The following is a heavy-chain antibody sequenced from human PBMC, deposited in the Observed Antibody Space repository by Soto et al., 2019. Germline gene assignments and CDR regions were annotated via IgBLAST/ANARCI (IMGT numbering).Heavy chain of an antibody. Sequence: SETLCLTCTVSGDSISSSNYFWSWIRQPPGKGLEWIGEINHSGSTNYNPSLKSRVTISVDTSKNQFSLKLSSVTAADTAVYYCARGPKSPFIVVVPAAMGYWFDPWGQGTLVTVSS. V-gene: IGHV4-39*07. CDR3: ARGPKSPFIVVVPAAMGYWFDP. D-gene: IGHD2-2*01. J-gene: IGHJ5*02. CDR2: INHSGST. CDR1: GDSISSSNYF.